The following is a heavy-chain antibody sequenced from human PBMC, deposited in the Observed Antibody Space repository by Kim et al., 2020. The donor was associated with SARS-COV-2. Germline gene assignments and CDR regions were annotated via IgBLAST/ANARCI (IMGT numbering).Heavy chain of an antibody. CDR2: MNPNTGDT. CDR1: GYTFTAHY. CDR3: ARESAAVTKRIYRMDV. V-gene: IGHV1-2*06. J-gene: IGHJ6*02. D-gene: IGHD3-3*01. Sequence: ASVKVSCQASGYTFTAHYIEWVRQAPGQGLEWMGQMNPNTGDTLYAQIFQGRVTMTRDTPMSTAYMELSGLQSDDTAVYYCARESAAVTKRIYRMDVWGQGTTVTVSS.